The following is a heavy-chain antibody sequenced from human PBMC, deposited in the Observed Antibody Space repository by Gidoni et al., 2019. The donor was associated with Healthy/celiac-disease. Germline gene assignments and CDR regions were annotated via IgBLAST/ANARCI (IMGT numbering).Heavy chain of an antibody. Sequence: EVQLVESGGGLVQPGGSLRLSCAASGFTFSSYSMNWVRQAPGKGLDLVSYISSSSSTIYYADSVKGRFTISRDNAKNSLYLQMNSLRAEDTAVYYCARDFYGDHPQGGWGQGTLVTVSS. D-gene: IGHD4-17*01. CDR2: ISSSSSTI. CDR1: GFTFSSYS. CDR3: ARDFYGDHPQGG. V-gene: IGHV3-48*01. J-gene: IGHJ4*02.